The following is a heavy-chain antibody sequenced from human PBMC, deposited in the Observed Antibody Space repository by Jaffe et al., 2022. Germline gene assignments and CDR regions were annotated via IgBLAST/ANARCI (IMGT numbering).Heavy chain of an antibody. J-gene: IGHJ4*02. CDR3: AKTTVTERVDY. V-gene: IGHV4-39*01. CDR2: IYYSGST. CDR1: GGSISSSSYY. D-gene: IGHD4-17*01. Sequence: QLQLQESGPGLVKPSETLSLTCTVSGGSISSSSYYWGWIRQPPGKGLEWIGSIYYSGSTYYNPSLKSRVTISVDTSKNQFSLKLSSVTAADTAVYYCAKTTVTERVDYWGQGTLVTVSS.